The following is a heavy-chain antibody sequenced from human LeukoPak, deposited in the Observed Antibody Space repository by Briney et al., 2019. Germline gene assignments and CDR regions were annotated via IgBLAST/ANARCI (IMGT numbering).Heavy chain of an antibody. CDR2: ISYDGSNK. CDR3: ARDRRYYGSGSYRGSSDY. J-gene: IGHJ4*02. CDR1: GFTFSSYA. D-gene: IGHD3-10*01. V-gene: IGHV3-30*04. Sequence: GGSLRLSCAASGFTFSSYAMHWVRQAPGKGLEWVAVISYDGSNKYYADSVKGRFTISRDNSKNTLYLQMNSLRAEDTAVYYCARDRRYYGSGSYRGSSDYWGQGTLVTVSS.